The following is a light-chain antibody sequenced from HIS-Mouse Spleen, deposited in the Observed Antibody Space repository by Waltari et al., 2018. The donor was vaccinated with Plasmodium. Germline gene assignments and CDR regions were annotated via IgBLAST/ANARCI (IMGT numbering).Light chain of an antibody. V-gene: IGKV1-5*03. Sequence: DIQMTQSPSTLSASVGDRTTITCRASQRISSWFAWYQQKPGKAPKLLIYKASSLESGVPSRFSGSGSGTEFTLTISSLQPDDFATYYCQQYNSYSWTFGQGTKVEIK. CDR2: KAS. J-gene: IGKJ1*01. CDR1: QRISSW. CDR3: QQYNSYSWT.